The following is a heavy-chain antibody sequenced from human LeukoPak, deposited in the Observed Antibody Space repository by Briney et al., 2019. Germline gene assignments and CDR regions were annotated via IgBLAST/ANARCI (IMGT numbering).Heavy chain of an antibody. CDR3: ARDPTNTSGRYAYFDY. CDR2: ISGYNGDT. CDR1: GHSFTHHG. V-gene: IGHV1-18*01. Sequence: ASVKVSCKTFGHSFTHHGFSWVRQAPGQGLEWMGWISGYNGDTHYAQNFQGRVTLTSDTSTSTVHMELRSLRSDDTAVYYCARDPTNTSGRYAYFDYWGQGALVTVSS. J-gene: IGHJ4*02. D-gene: IGHD6-19*01.